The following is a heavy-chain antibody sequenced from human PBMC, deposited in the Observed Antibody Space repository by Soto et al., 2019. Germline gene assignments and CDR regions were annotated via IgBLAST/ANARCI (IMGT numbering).Heavy chain of an antibody. D-gene: IGHD3-22*01. CDR2: ISYDGSNK. Sequence: PGGSLRLSCAASGFTFSSYAMHWVRQAPGKGLEWVAVISYDGSNKYYADSVKGRFTISRDNSKNTLYLQMNSLRAEDTAVYYCARDRITYYYDSSGPPGALGLDYWGQGTLVTVSS. V-gene: IGHV3-30-3*01. CDR3: ARDRITYYYDSSGPPGALGLDY. CDR1: GFTFSSYA. J-gene: IGHJ4*02.